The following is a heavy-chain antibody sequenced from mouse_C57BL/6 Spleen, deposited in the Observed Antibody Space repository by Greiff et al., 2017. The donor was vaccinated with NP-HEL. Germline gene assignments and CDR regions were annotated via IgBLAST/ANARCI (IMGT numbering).Heavy chain of an antibody. CDR1: GYTFTSYW. CDR2: IYPSDSET. CDR3: ARYYGSSPFDY. V-gene: IGHV1-61*01. Sequence: QVQLQQPGAELVRPGSSVKLSCKASGYTFTSYWMDWVKQRPGQGLEWIGNIYPSDSETHYNQKFKDKATLTVDKSSSTAYMQLSSLTSEDSAVYYCARYYGSSPFDYWGQGTTLTVSS. J-gene: IGHJ2*01. D-gene: IGHD1-1*01.